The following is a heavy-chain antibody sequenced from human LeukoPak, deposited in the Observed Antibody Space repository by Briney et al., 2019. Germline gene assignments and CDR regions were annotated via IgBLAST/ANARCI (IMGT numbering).Heavy chain of an antibody. Sequence: DPSETLSLTCTVSGGSISSYYWSWIRQPPGKGLEWIGYIYYSGSTNYNPSLKSRVTISVDTSKNQFSLKLSSVTAADTAVYYCARDQLEYSTSHYFDYWGQGTLVTVSS. CDR1: GGSISSYY. CDR3: ARDQLEYSTSHYFDY. D-gene: IGHD6-6*01. V-gene: IGHV4-59*01. J-gene: IGHJ4*02. CDR2: IYYSGST.